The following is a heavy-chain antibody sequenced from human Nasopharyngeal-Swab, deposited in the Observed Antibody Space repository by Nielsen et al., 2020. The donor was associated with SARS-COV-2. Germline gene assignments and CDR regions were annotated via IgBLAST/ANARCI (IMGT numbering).Heavy chain of an antibody. J-gene: IGHJ4*02. Sequence: WVRQAPGQRLEWMGWINPNSGGTNYAQKFQGRVTMTRDTSTSTVYMELSSLRSEDTAVYYCAREGPIGYCSGGSCYPFDYWGQGTLVTVSS. V-gene: IGHV1-2*02. CDR2: INPNSGGT. D-gene: IGHD2-15*01. CDR3: AREGPIGYCSGGSCYPFDY.